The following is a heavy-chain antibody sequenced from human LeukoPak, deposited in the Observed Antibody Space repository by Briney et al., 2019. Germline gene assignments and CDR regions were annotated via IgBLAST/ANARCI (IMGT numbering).Heavy chain of an antibody. V-gene: IGHV4-4*07. CDR2: IYTSGST. CDR1: GGSISSYY. D-gene: IGHD2-2*01. J-gene: IGHJ4*02. CDR3: ARAPGRSTSPYYFDY. Sequence: SETLSLTCTVSGGSISSYYWSWIRQPAGKGLEWIGRIYTSGSTNYNPSLKSRVTLSVDTSKNQFSLKLSSVTAADTAVYYCARAPGRSTSPYYFDYWGQGTLVTVSS.